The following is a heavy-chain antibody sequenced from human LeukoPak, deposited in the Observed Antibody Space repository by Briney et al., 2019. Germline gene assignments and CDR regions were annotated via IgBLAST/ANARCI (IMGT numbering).Heavy chain of an antibody. D-gene: IGHD6-6*01. J-gene: IGHJ4*02. CDR2: INGDGSNS. Sequence: GGSLRLSCVASGFTFTTYWMHWVRQAPGKGLVWVSRINGDGSNSNYADSVKGRSTISRDNSKNTLYLQMNSLRAEDTAVYYCARGYSSSSWSLFDYWGQGTLVTVSS. V-gene: IGHV3-74*01. CDR3: ARGYSSSSWSLFDY. CDR1: GFTFTTYW.